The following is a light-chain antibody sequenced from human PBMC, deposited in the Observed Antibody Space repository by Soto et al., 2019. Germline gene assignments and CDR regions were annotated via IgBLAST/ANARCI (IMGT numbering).Light chain of an antibody. CDR2: RAS. Sequence: ETVLTQSPATLSLSPGEGATLSCRASQSVSSNLAWYQQKPGQAPRLLIYRASTRATDIAARFSGSGSGTEFTLTISGLQSEDFAVYYCQQYNNWPPITFGQGTRLEIK. CDR3: QQYNNWPPIT. J-gene: IGKJ5*01. CDR1: QSVSSN. V-gene: IGKV3-15*01.